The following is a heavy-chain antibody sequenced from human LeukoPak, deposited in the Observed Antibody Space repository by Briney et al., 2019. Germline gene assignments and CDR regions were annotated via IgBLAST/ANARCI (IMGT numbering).Heavy chain of an antibody. CDR1: GGSVSSGSYY. V-gene: IGHV4-61*01. J-gene: IGHJ3*02. D-gene: IGHD3-3*01. CDR2: IYYSGST. Sequence: SETLSLTCTVSGGSVSSGSYYWSWIRQPPGKGLEWIGYIYYSGSTNYNPSLKSRVTISVDTSKNQFSLKLSSVTAADTAMYYCARVGYYDFWSGYARDAFDIWGQGTMVTVSS. CDR3: ARVGYYDFWSGYARDAFDI.